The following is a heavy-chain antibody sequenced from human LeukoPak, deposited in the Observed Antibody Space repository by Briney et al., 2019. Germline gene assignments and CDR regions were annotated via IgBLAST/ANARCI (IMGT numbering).Heavy chain of an antibody. CDR1: GFTFKNYA. D-gene: IGHD6-19*01. CDR2: IDGKGGST. CDR3: ARRSSSGWYLGVYYYYGMDV. V-gene: IGHV3-23*01. J-gene: IGHJ6*02. Sequence: GGSLRLSCAASGFTFKNYAMNWVRQAPGKGLEWVSSIDGKGGSTYCADSVKGRFTISTDNSKSALYLQMNSLRAEDTAVYYCARRSSSGWYLGVYYYYGMDVWGQGTTVTVSS.